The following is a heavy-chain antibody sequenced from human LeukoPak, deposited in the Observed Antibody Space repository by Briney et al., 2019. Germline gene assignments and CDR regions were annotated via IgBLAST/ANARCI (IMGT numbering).Heavy chain of an antibody. V-gene: IGHV4-39*01. CDR2: IYYSGST. CDR1: GGSISSSSYN. D-gene: IGHD5-24*01. Sequence: PSETLSLTCTVSGGSISSSSYNWGWIRQPPGKGLEWIGSIYYSGSTYYNPSLKSRVTISVDTSKNQFSLKLSSVTAADTAVYYCARRWNGYNPIDYWGQGTLVTVSS. J-gene: IGHJ4*02. CDR3: ARRWNGYNPIDY.